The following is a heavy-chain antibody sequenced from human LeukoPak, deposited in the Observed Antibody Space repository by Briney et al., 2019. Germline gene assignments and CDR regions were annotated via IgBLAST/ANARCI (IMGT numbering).Heavy chain of an antibody. CDR2: INPSGGST. J-gene: IGHJ5*02. CDR1: GYTFTSYY. CDR3: ARDRSRATSWFDP. Sequence: ASVKVSCKASGYTFTSYYMHWVRQAPGQGLEWMGIINPSGGSTSYAQKFQGRVTMTRDMSTSTVYMELSSLRSEDTAVYYCARDRSRATSWFDPWGQGTLVTVSS. V-gene: IGHV1-46*01. D-gene: IGHD5-24*01.